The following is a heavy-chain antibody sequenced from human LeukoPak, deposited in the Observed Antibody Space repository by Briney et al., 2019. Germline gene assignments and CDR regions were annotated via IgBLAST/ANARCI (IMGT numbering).Heavy chain of an antibody. D-gene: IGHD4-23*01. CDR1: GASVTSYH. CDR2: MFYSGNT. J-gene: IGHJ6*02. Sequence: SETLSLTCTVSGASVTSYHWSWIRQPAGKGLEWIGRMFYSGNTDYNPSLKSRLTMSIDTSKNQFSLKLSSVTAADTAVYYCARQGGGNRNGMDVWGQGTTVTVSS. CDR3: ARQGGGNRNGMDV. V-gene: IGHV4-4*07.